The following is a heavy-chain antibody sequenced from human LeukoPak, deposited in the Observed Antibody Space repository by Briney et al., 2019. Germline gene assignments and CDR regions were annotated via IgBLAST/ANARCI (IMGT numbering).Heavy chain of an antibody. D-gene: IGHD3-10*01. CDR1: GGSISSYY. CDR2: IYYSGST. CDR3: ARDLLFGERTWFDP. Sequence: SETLSLTCTVSGGSISSYYWSWIRQPPGKGLEWIGYIYYSGSTNYNPSLKSRVTISVDTSKNQFSLKLSSVTAADTAVYYCARDLLFGERTWFDPWGQGTLVTVSS. V-gene: IGHV4-59*01. J-gene: IGHJ5*02.